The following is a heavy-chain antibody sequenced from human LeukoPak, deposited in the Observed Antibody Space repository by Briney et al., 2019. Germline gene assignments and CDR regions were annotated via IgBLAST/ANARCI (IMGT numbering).Heavy chain of an antibody. D-gene: IGHD2-15*01. CDR3: ARQAEYCSGGTCYLGAFDI. CDR2: NYNRGGYKYNSGST. CDR1: GGSISNNY. V-gene: IGHV4-59*01. J-gene: IGHJ3*02. Sequence: SETLSLTCTVSGGSISNNYWSWIRQPPGKGLEWIGYNYNRGGYKYNSGSTNYTPSLKIRVTISVDTSKNQFSLMLSSVTAADTAVYYCARQAEYCSGGTCYLGAFDIWGQGTMVTVSS.